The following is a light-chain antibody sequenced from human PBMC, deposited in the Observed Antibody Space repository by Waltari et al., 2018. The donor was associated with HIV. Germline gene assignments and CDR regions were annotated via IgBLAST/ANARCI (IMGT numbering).Light chain of an antibody. V-gene: IGLV1-40*01. Sequence: QSMLTQPPSVSGAPGQRVTISCTGSSSTIGADYAFHWYQQIPGTAPKLLLSGNKNRPSGVPDRFSASKSGTSASLTISGLQAEDEADYFCQSYDISLSASVVFGGGTRLTVL. J-gene: IGLJ2*01. CDR2: GNK. CDR3: QSYDISLSASVV. CDR1: SSTIGADYA.